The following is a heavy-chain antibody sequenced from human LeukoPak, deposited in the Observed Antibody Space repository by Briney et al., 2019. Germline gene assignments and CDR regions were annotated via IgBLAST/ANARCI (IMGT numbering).Heavy chain of an antibody. CDR2: IYYSGST. CDR1: GGSISSYY. Sequence: SETLSLTCTVSGGSISSYYWSWIRQPPVKGLEWIGYIYYSGSTNYNPSLKSRVTISVDTSKNQFSLKLSSVTAADTAVYYCARLVAXDYYYGMDVWGQGTTVTVS. D-gene: IGHD6-19*01. V-gene: IGHV4-59*01. J-gene: IGHJ6*02. CDR3: ARLVAXDYYYGMDV.